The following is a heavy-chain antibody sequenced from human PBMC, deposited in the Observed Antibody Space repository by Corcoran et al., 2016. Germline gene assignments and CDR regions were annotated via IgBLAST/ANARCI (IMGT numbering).Heavy chain of an antibody. D-gene: IGHD2-15*01. CDR2: IVPIFGTA. CDR1: GGTFSSYA. V-gene: IGHV1-69*01. CDR3: AREIGRLTPFDY. J-gene: IGHJ4*02. Sequence: QVQLVQSGAEVKKPGSSVKVSCKASGGTFSSYANSWVRQAPGQGLEWMGGIVPIFGTANYAQKFQGRVTMTADESTSTAYRELSSLRSEDTAVYYCAREIGRLTPFDYWGQITLVTGSS.